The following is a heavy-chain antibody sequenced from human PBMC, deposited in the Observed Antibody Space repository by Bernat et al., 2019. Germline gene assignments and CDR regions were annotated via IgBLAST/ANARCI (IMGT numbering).Heavy chain of an antibody. V-gene: IGHV1-18*01. J-gene: IGHJ2*01. Sequence: QVQLVQSGAEVKKPGASVKVSCKASGYRFTNYGIIWVRQAPGQGPEWMGWISPSNGNIEYAEKFQGRVPMTTETSTNTAYMKVRSLRFDDPAGYYCARGCDSPGFPCWYSDVWGRGTLVTVSS. CDR3: ARGCDSPGFPCWYSDV. CDR1: GYRFTNYG. CDR2: ISPSNGNI. D-gene: IGHD3-22*01.